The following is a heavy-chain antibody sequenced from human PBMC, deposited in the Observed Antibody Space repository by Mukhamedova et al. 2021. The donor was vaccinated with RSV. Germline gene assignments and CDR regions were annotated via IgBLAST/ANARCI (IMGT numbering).Heavy chain of an antibody. CDR3: ARDRDAGYSYDNLDY. Sequence: NWVRQAPGKGLEWLSLISSSATATHYADSVRGRFTVSRDNAKNSLYLQMNSLRSEDTAVYFCARDRDAGYSYDNLDYWGQGGLVT. D-gene: IGHD5-18*01. V-gene: IGHV3-48*01. J-gene: IGHJ4*02. CDR2: ISSSATAT.